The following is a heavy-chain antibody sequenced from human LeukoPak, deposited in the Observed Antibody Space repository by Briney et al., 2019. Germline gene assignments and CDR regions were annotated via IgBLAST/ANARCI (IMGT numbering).Heavy chain of an antibody. Sequence: TGGSLRLSCAASGFTFSSYWMHWVRQAPGKGLVWVSRIYNDGSDTNYADSVKGRFTISRDNAKNTLYLQMNSLRAEDTAVYYCARDNYYGSGSDYWGQGTLVTVSS. D-gene: IGHD3-10*01. CDR2: IYNDGSDT. V-gene: IGHV3-74*01. J-gene: IGHJ4*02. CDR1: GFTFSSYW. CDR3: ARDNYYGSGSDY.